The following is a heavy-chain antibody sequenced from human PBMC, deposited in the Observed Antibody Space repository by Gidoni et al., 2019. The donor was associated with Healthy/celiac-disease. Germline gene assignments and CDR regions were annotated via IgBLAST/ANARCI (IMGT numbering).Heavy chain of an antibody. CDR3: ARGRSGRDGYNLVGY. D-gene: IGHD5-12*01. CDR1: GYSFTSYW. CDR2: IDPSDSYT. Sequence: VQLVQSGAEVKKPGESLRISCKGSGYSFTSYWISWVRQMPGKGLEWMGRIDPSDSYTNYSPSFQGHVTISADKSISTAYQQWSSLKASDTAMYYCARGRSGRDGYNLVGYWGQGTLVTVSS. V-gene: IGHV5-10-1*03. J-gene: IGHJ4*02.